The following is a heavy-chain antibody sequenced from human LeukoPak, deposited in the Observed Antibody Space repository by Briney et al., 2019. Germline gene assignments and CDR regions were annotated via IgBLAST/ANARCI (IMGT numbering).Heavy chain of an antibody. J-gene: IGHJ3*02. D-gene: IGHD3-9*01. V-gene: IGHV3-48*04. CDR1: GFTFSSYS. CDR2: ISGSSSTI. Sequence: GGSLRLSCAASGFTFSSYSMNWVRQAPGKGLEWVSYISGSSSTIYYADSVKGRFTISRDNAKNSLYLQMNSLRAEDTAVYYCARAISRSGGDAFDIWGQGTMVTVSS. CDR3: ARAISRSGGDAFDI.